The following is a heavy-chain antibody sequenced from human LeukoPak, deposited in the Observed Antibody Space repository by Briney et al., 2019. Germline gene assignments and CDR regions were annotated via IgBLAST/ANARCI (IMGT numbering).Heavy chain of an antibody. V-gene: IGHV3-66*01. CDR2: IYSGAST. D-gene: IGHD2-2*01. Sequence: PGGSLRLSCAASGFTVSSNYMSWVRQAPGKGLEWVSVIYSGASTYYADSVKGRFTISRDNSKNTVYLQMNSLRAEDTAVYYCARDDVVPAALWSYMDVWGKGTTVTVSS. J-gene: IGHJ6*03. CDR3: ARDDVVPAALWSYMDV. CDR1: GFTVSSNY.